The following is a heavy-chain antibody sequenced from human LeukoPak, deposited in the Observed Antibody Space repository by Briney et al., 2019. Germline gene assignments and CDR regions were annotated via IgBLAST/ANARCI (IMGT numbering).Heavy chain of an antibody. CDR2: IYYSGST. D-gene: IGHD2-2*01. V-gene: IGHV4-59*08. CDR3: ARRGVYCSSTSCYPYFDY. Sequence: PSETLSLTCTVSGGSISSYYWSWIRQPPGKGLEWIGYIYYSGSTNYNPSLKSRVTISVDTSKNQSSLKLSSVTAADTAVYYCARRGVYCSSTSCYPYFDYWGQGTLVTVSS. CDR1: GGSISSYY. J-gene: IGHJ4*02.